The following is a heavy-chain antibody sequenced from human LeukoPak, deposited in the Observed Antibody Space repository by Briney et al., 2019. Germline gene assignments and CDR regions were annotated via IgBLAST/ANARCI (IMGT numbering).Heavy chain of an antibody. V-gene: IGHV4-59*01. CDR3: ARFIAGPFDY. J-gene: IGHJ4*02. D-gene: IGHD6-13*01. CDR2: IYYSGSI. Sequence: PSETLSLTCTVSGGSISSYYWSWIRQPPGKGLEWIGYIYYSGSINYNPSLKSRVTISVDTSKNQFSLKLSSVTAADTAVYYCARFIAGPFDYRGQGTLVTVSS. CDR1: GGSISSYY.